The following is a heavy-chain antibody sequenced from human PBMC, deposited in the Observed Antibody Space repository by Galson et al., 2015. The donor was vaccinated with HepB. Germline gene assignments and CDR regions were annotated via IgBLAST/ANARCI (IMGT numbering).Heavy chain of an antibody. CDR1: GFTFSNSA. CDR2: IVVGSGNT. J-gene: IGHJ5*02. V-gene: IGHV1-58*01. D-gene: IGHD4-17*01. CDR3: AAAHDYGDYVGWFDP. Sequence: SVKVSCKASGFTFSNSAVQWLRQARGQRLEWIGWIVVGSGNTKYAQKFQERVTLTRDMSTNTAYMELSSLMSEDTAVYYCAAAHDYGDYVGWFDPWGHGTLVTVSS.